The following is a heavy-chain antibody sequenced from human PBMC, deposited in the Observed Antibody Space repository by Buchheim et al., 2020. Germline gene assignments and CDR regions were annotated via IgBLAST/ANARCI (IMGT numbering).Heavy chain of an antibody. CDR1: GFTFSSYA. Sequence: QVQLVESGGGVVQPGRSLRLSCAASGFTFSSYAMHWVRQAPGKGLEWVAVISYDGSNKYYADSVKGRFTISRDNSKNTRYMQMNSLRAEDTAVYYCARDGPPYYDFWSGYLDRYYYGMDVWGQGTT. CDR3: ARDGPPYYDFWSGYLDRYYYGMDV. CDR2: ISYDGSNK. V-gene: IGHV3-30-3*01. J-gene: IGHJ6*02. D-gene: IGHD3-3*01.